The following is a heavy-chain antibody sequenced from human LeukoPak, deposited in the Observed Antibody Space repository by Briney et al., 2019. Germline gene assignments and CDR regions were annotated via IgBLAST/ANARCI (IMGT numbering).Heavy chain of an antibody. V-gene: IGHV3-49*03. CDR2: IRSKAYGGTT. Sequence: GGSLRLSCTASGFTLGDYAMSWFRQAPGKGLEWVGFIRSKAYGGTTEYAASVKGRFTILRDDSKSIAYLQMNSLKTEDTAVYYCTRDGFSSGNDYWGQGTLVTVSS. D-gene: IGHD6-19*01. CDR3: TRDGFSSGNDY. J-gene: IGHJ4*02. CDR1: GFTLGDYA.